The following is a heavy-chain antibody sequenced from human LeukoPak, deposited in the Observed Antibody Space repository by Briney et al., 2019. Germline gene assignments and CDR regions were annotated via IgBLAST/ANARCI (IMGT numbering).Heavy chain of an antibody. CDR1: GFPFSNAW. CDR2: IKSKSDGGTT. V-gene: IGHV3-15*01. J-gene: IGHJ4*02. CDR3: SLGGTKAYS. Sequence: GGSQRLSCVVSGFPFSNAWMSWVRQAPGKGLEWVGRIKSKSDGGTTEYAAPVKGRFTISRDDSKDTLSLQMNSLKTEDTAVYYCSLGGTKAYSWGQGTLVTVSS. D-gene: IGHD3-16*01.